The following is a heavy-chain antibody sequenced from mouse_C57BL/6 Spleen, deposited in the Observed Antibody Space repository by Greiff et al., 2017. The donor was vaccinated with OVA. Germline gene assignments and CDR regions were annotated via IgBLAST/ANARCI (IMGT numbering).Heavy chain of an antibody. D-gene: IGHD2-3*01. CDR2: INPGSGGT. Sequence: QVQLQQSGAELVRPGTSVKVSCKASGYAFTNYLIEWVKQRPGQGLEWIGVINPGSGGTNYNEKFKGKATLTADKSSSTAYMQLSSLTSEDSAVYFCARSGIYDGTTRGYYAMDYWGQGTSVTVSS. CDR3: ARSGIYDGTTRGYYAMDY. CDR1: GYAFTNYL. V-gene: IGHV1-54*01. J-gene: IGHJ4*01.